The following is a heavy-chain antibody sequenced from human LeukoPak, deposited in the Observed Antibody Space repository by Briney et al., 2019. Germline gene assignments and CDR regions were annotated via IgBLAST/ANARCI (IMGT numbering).Heavy chain of an antibody. CDR1: GFTVSSNY. CDR3: ARVGRYDSSGYYPRPDNWFDP. Sequence: PGGSLRLSCAASGFTVSSNYMSWVRQAPGKGLEWVSVIYSGGSTYYADSVKGRFTISRDNSKNTLYLQMNSLRAEDTAVYYCARVGRYDSSGYYPRPDNWFDPWGQGTLVTVSS. D-gene: IGHD3-22*01. J-gene: IGHJ5*02. V-gene: IGHV3-66*01. CDR2: IYSGGST.